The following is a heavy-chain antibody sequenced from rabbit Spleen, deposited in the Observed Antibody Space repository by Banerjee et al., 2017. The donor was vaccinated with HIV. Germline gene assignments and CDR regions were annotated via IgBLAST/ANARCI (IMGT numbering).Heavy chain of an antibody. V-gene: IGHV1S40*01. J-gene: IGHJ6*01. D-gene: IGHD1-1*01. Sequence: QSLEESGGDLVKPGGSLTLTCIASGVSFSGDSYMCWVRQAPGKGLEWIACIDDGSSGFTYGAIWAKGRFTISKTSSTTVTLRLTSLTPADTATYFCARDARSGFSSYGMDLWGPGTLVTVS. CDR1: GVSFSGDSY. CDR2: IDDGSSGFT. CDR3: ARDARSGFSSYGMDL.